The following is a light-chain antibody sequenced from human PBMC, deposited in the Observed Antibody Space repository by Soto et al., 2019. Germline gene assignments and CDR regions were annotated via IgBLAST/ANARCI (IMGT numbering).Light chain of an antibody. V-gene: IGKV3D-15*02. CDR3: QLYGTSPKP. CDR1: QSVSSN. Sequence: EIVMTQSAPTLSVPQEERSAPSCTASQSVSSNLAWYQQNPGQAPRLLIYAASTRATGIPDRFSGSGSGTDFTLSISRLEPEDFAVYYCQLYGTSPKPFGQGTKV. J-gene: IGKJ1*01. CDR2: AAS.